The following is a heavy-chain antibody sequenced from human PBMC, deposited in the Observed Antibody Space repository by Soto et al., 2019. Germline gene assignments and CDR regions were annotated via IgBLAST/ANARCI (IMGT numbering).Heavy chain of an antibody. CDR1: GFSLSTSGVT. Sequence: QITLKESGPTLVKPTQTLTLTCTFSGFSLSTSGVTVGWIRQPPGKALEWLGHIYWDDEKRYSPSLMSRLTITKDTSKDQVLLTLSNMAPVDTAIYSCAHILIGQVIDWGFHSGGQGTLVTVSS. CDR3: AHILIGQVIDWGFHS. J-gene: IGHJ1*01. CDR2: IYWDDEK. V-gene: IGHV2-5*02. D-gene: IGHD3-16*01.